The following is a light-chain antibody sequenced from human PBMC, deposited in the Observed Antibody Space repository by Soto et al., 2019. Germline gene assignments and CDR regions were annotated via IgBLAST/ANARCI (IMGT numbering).Light chain of an antibody. J-gene: IGLJ1*01. CDR2: DAS. CDR1: SSDVGGYNY. CDR3: SSYTSSSTLVV. Sequence: QSALTQPASVSGSPGQSITISCTGTSSDVGGYNYVSWSQQHPGKAPKLMIYDASNRPSGVSNRFSGSKSGNTASLTISGLQAEDEADYYCSSYTSSSTLVVFGTGTKVTVL. V-gene: IGLV2-14*01.